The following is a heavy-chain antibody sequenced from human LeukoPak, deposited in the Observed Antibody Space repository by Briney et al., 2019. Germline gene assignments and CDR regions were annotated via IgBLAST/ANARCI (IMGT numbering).Heavy chain of an antibody. V-gene: IGHV4-38-2*01. Sequence: PSETLSLTCGVSGFSVSSDYYWGWIRQPPGRGLEWIGSINHSGSTYYNPSLKSRVTISVGTSKTHFSLKVTSVTAADTAVYYCARHRTTGTTDGFDIWGQGTMVTVSS. CDR2: INHSGST. CDR3: ARHRTTGTTDGFDI. D-gene: IGHD4-17*01. CDR1: GFSVSSDYY. J-gene: IGHJ3*02.